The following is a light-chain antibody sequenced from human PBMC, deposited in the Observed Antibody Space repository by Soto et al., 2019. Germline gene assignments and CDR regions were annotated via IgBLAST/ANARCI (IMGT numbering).Light chain of an antibody. CDR2: DVT. Sequence: QSVLTQPRSVSGSPRQSVTLSCGGSSSDVGTYNLVSWYQQHPGEAPKLMIYDVTKRPSGVPYRFSGSKSGSTASLTISGLQADDEADYYCCSYAGNFIWVFGGGTKVTVL. CDR1: SSDVGTYNL. V-gene: IGLV2-11*01. CDR3: CSYAGNFIWV. J-gene: IGLJ3*02.